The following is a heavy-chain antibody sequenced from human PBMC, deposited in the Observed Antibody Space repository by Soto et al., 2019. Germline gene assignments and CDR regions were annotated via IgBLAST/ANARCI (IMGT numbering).Heavy chain of an antibody. Sequence: SETLSLTCTVSGGSISSNSYYWGWIRQPPGKGLEWIGSIYYSGSTYYNPSLKSRVTISVDTSKNQFSLKLSSVTAADTAVYYCASTRYCTNGVCYKSPYYFDYWGQGTLVTVS. CDR2: IYYSGST. CDR1: GGSISSNSYY. J-gene: IGHJ4*02. CDR3: ASTRYCTNGVCYKSPYYFDY. D-gene: IGHD2-8*01. V-gene: IGHV4-39*01.